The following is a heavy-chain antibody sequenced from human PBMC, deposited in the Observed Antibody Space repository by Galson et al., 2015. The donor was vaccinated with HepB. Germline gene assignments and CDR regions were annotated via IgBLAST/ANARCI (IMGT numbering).Heavy chain of an antibody. CDR1: GFTFNNFW. V-gene: IGHV3-7*03. J-gene: IGHJ4*02. CDR3: ARHYDYVWGSYRTPGGYFDY. CDR2: IKQDGSEK. D-gene: IGHD3-16*02. Sequence: SLRLSCAASGFTFNNFWMSWVRQAPGKGLEWVAHIKQDGSEKYYVDSVKGRFTISRDNAKNSLYLQMNSLRAEDTAVYYCARHYDYVWGSYRTPGGYFDYWGQGTLVTVSP.